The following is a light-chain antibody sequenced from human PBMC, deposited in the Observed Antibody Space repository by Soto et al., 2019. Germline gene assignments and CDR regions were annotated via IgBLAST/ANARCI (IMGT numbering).Light chain of an antibody. CDR3: HHYNSWPYT. J-gene: IGKJ2*01. CDR1: QSVGSN. V-gene: IGKV3-15*01. Sequence: IVMTQSPATMSVSPGEGATRSCRASQSVGSNVAWYQQIHGQGPRXLIYGASTRATGFPARFSGSGSGTELTITISSLQSEDVEVYDGHHYNSWPYTFGQGTKVDIK. CDR2: GAS.